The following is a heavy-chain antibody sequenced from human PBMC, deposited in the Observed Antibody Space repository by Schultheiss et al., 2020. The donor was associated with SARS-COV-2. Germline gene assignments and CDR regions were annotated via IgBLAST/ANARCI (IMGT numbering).Heavy chain of an antibody. CDR3: ARDGGGDYPDY. CDR1: GGSISGVGYY. V-gene: IGHV4-31*03. Sequence: SETLSLTCTVSGGSISGVGYYWSWIRQDPGKGLEWIGYIYHTGSTYYNPSLKSRVTISVDKSKNQFSLKLSSVTAADTAVYYCARDGGGDYPDYWGQGTLVTVSS. J-gene: IGHJ4*02. CDR2: IYHTGST.